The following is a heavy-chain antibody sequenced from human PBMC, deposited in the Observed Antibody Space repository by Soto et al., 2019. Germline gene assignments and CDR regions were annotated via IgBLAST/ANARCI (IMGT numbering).Heavy chain of an antibody. Sequence: GGSLRLSCTASGFTISNYAMSWLRQAPGKGLEWLSSFSTDGDTIHYADSVKGRFTISRDNSKNTLYLQMNSLRPEDTAMYYCAKSYDNWPIFDSWGQGSLVTVSS. V-gene: IGHV3-23*01. CDR1: GFTISNYA. CDR3: AKSYDNWPIFDS. J-gene: IGHJ4*02. CDR2: FSTDGDTI. D-gene: IGHD3-9*01.